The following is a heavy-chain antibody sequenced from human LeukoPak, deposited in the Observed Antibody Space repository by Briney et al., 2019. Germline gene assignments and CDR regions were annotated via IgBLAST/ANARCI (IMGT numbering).Heavy chain of an antibody. D-gene: IGHD3-9*01. CDR1: GYTFTGYY. Sequence: ASVKVSCKASGYTFTGYYMHWVRQAPGQGLEWMGWINPNSGGTNYAQKFQGRVTMTRDTSISTAYMELSRLRSDDTAVCYCARDSYYDILTGTGNYWGQGTLVTVSS. CDR2: INPNSGGT. CDR3: ARDSYYDILTGTGNY. V-gene: IGHV1-2*02. J-gene: IGHJ4*02.